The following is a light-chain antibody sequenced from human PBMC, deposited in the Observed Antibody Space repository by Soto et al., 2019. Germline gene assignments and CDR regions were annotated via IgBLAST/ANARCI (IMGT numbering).Light chain of an antibody. CDR3: TSFTSTSTWV. CDR1: SSDVGGYSY. V-gene: IGLV2-14*01. CDR2: EVT. J-gene: IGLJ3*02. Sequence: QSVLTQPASVSGSPGQSITISCTGTSSDVGGYSYVSWFQQHPGKAPKIMIYEVTNRPSGVSNRFSGSQSGNTASLTISGLQAEDEADYYCTSFTSTSTWVFGGGTKLTVL.